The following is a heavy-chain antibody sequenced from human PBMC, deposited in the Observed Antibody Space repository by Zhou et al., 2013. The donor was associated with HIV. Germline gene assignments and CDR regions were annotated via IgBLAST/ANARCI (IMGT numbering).Heavy chain of an antibody. CDR2: IIPIFGTA. CDR3: ARGRENRSGYRNSWHYYYYGLDV. Sequence: QVQLMQSGAEVKKPGSSVKVSCKASGGTFSSYAISWVRQAPGQGLEWMGGIIPIFGTANYAQRFQGRVAMTTDTSTSTAYMELRSLRSDDTAVYYCARGRENRSGYRNSWHYYYYGLDVWAKGPRSPSP. D-gene: IGHD6-13*01. V-gene: IGHV1-69*05. CDR1: GGTFSSYA. J-gene: IGHJ6*02.